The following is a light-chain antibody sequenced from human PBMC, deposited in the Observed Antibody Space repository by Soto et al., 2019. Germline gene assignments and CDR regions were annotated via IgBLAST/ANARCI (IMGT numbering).Light chain of an antibody. Sequence: QSVLTQPPSVSGAPGQRVTISCTGSSSNIGAGYDVHWYQQHPGTAPRLLIYGATHRPSGVPERFSGSRSGSSASLTITGLQAEDESFYHCQSYDKRVTAYVFGSGTKVTVL. CDR3: QSYDKRVTAYV. J-gene: IGLJ1*01. V-gene: IGLV1-40*01. CDR2: GAT. CDR1: SSNIGAGYD.